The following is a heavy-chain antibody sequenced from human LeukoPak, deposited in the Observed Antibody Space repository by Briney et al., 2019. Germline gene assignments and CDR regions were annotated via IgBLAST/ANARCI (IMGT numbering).Heavy chain of an antibody. CDR3: ARRFRFVPQFDP. J-gene: IGHJ5*02. CDR2: INHSGST. CDR1: GGSISSSGYY. V-gene: IGHV4-39*07. Sequence: PSETLSLTCTVSGGSISSSGYYWSWIRQPPGKGLEWIGEINHSGSTNYNPSLKSRVTISVDTSKNQFSLKLSSVTAADTAVYYCARRFRFVPQFDPWGQGTLVTVSS. D-gene: IGHD3-3*01.